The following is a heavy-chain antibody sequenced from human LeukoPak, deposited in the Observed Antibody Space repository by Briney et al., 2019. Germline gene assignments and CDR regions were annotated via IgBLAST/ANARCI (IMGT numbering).Heavy chain of an antibody. J-gene: IGHJ4*02. Sequence: GGSLRLSCAASGFTFSSYWMSWVRQAPGKGLEWVALISYNERNKVYADSVKGRFTIARDNSMKTLYLQMDSLRLDDTAVYYCAKDLGDYGDYDPPGYWGQGTLVTVSS. CDR3: AKDLGDYGDYDPPGY. V-gene: IGHV3-30*18. D-gene: IGHD4-17*01. CDR1: GFTFSSYW. CDR2: ISYNERNK.